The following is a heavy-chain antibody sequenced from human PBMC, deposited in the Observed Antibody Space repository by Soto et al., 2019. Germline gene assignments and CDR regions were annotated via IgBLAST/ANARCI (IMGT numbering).Heavy chain of an antibody. CDR1: GFTFSNAW. V-gene: IGHV3-15*01. D-gene: IGHD3-22*01. CDR3: TTGLSPPYYYDSSGYDFDY. Sequence: GSLRLSCAASGFTFSNAWMSWVRQAPGKGLEWVGRIKSKTDGGTTDYAAPVKGRFTISRDDSKNTLYLQMNSLKTEDTAVYYCTTGLSPPYYYDSSGYDFDYWGQGTLVTVS. CDR2: IKSKTDGGTT. J-gene: IGHJ4*02.